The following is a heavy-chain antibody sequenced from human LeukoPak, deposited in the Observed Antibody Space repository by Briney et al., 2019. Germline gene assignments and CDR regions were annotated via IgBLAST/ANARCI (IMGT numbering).Heavy chain of an antibody. D-gene: IGHD5-18*01. Sequence: PGGSLRLSCAASGFTFSSYWMSWVRQAPGKGLEWVANIKEDGSEKYYVDSVKGRFTISRDNTKNTLYLQMSSPRAEDMAVYYCARGSRGSIYGNFDYWGLGTLVTVSS. V-gene: IGHV3-7*01. CDR1: GFTFSSYW. CDR2: IKEDGSEK. J-gene: IGHJ4*02. CDR3: ARGSRGSIYGNFDY.